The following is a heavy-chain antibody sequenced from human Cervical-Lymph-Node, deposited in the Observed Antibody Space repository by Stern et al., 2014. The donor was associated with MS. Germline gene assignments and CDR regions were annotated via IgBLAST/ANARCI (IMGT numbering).Heavy chain of an antibody. CDR2: IGWNSDGI. D-gene: IGHD3-22*01. V-gene: IGHV3-9*01. CDR1: GFTFDEYA. Sequence: EVHLVESGGGLAQPGRSLRLSCAASGFTFDEYAMHWVRQAPGKGLEWVSSIGWNSDGIGYADSVKGRFTISRDNAKNSLYLQMNSLRPEDTALYYCAKGSSGYYSVYFDSWGQGTLVTVSS. J-gene: IGHJ4*02. CDR3: AKGSSGYYSVYFDS.